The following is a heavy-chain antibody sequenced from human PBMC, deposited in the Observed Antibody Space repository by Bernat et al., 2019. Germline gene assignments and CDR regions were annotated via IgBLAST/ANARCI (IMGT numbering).Heavy chain of an antibody. D-gene: IGHD6-25*01. CDR3: ASAITASGSDAFDI. Sequence: EVQLVESGGGLVQPGGSQRPSCVVSGLTVSSSYMNWVRQAPGQGLEWVSIIYSGGSTYYADSVKGRFTISRDNAKNTVYLHMSNLRADDTAVYFCASAITASGSDAFDIWGQGTMVTVSS. J-gene: IGHJ3*02. V-gene: IGHV3-66*01. CDR2: IYSGGST. CDR1: GLTVSSSY.